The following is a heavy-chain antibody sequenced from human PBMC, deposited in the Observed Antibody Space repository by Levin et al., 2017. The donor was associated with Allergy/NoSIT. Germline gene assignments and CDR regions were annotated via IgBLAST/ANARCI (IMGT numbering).Heavy chain of an antibody. Sequence: GGSLRLSCVVSGLTFSEYAMTWVRQAPGKGLEWVSSISASGTTTYYADSVKGRFTISRDNSKNTLNLQMNSLRVEDTAVYYCAKVGSVGGRGALVTVSS. D-gene: IGHD3-16*01. CDR1: GLTFSEYA. J-gene: IGHJ4*02. CDR2: ISASGTTT. CDR3: AKVGSV. V-gene: IGHV3-23*01.